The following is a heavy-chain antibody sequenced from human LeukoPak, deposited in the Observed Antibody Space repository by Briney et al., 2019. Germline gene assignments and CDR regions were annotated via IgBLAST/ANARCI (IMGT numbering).Heavy chain of an antibody. CDR2: ISGSGGST. D-gene: IGHD6-13*01. J-gene: IGHJ4*02. Sequence: GGSLRLSCAASGFTFSSYAMSWVRQAPGKGLEWVSTISGSGGSTFYADSVKGRFTISRDNSKNTLYLQMNSLRAEDTAVYYCANPPISSSWYVGDFDYWGQGTLVTVSS. CDR3: ANPPISSSWYVGDFDY. V-gene: IGHV3-23*01. CDR1: GFTFSSYA.